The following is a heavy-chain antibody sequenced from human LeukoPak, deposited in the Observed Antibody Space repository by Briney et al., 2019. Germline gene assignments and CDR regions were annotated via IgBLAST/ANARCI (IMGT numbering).Heavy chain of an antibody. D-gene: IGHD6-19*01. J-gene: IGHJ4*02. V-gene: IGHV1-46*01. CDR2: INPSGGST. Sequence: ASVKVSCKASGGTFSSYAISWVRQAPGQGLEWMGIINPSGGSTSYAQKFQGRVTMTRDTSTSTVYMELSSLRSEDTAVYYCARDRSVAGPEEFDYWGQGTLDTVSS. CDR1: GGTFSSYA. CDR3: ARDRSVAGPEEFDY.